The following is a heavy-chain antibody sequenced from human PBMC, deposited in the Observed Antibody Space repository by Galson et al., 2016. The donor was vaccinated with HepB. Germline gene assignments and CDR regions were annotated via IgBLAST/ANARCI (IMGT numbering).Heavy chain of an antibody. CDR3: ARATRPNEFSSSWDFDY. V-gene: IGHV6-1*01. CDR2: TYYRSNKWFN. CDR1: GDSVSSNSAT. Sequence: CAISGDSVSSNSATWNWIRQSPSRGLEWLGRTYYRSNKWFNDYVVSVKSRISINADTFKNQSSLQLNSATPEDTAVYDCARATRPNEFSSSWDFDYWGQGTLVTVSS. J-gene: IGHJ4*02. D-gene: IGHD6-13*01.